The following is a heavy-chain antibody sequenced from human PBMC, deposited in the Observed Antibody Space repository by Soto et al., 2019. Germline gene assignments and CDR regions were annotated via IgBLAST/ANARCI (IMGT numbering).Heavy chain of an antibody. D-gene: IGHD2-15*01. J-gene: IGHJ4*02. CDR2: IMPIFAAP. CDR1: GGTISTNV. Sequence: QVQLMQSGAEVKKPGSSVKVSCKASGGTISTNVISWVRQAPGQGLEWMGEIMPIFAAPNNAQKFQGRLTINEATSPTTVYMELSSRTSEDTAVYFCATGARYCSGGSCYPDDWGQGTLVIVSS. CDR3: ATGARYCSGGSCYPDD. V-gene: IGHV1-69*06.